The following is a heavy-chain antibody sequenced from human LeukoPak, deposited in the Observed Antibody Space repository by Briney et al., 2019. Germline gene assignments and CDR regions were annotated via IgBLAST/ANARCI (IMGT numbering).Heavy chain of an antibody. J-gene: IGHJ4*02. V-gene: IGHV4-39*07. CDR1: GGSISSSSYY. Sequence: TSETLSLTCTVSGGSISSSSYYWGWIRQPPGKGLEWIGSIHYSVYTYYNPSLKSRVTISVDTSKNQVSLNLRSVTAADTAVYFCARGGRSSSSLNFDYWGQGSLVTVSS. D-gene: IGHD6-6*01. CDR2: IHYSVYT. CDR3: ARGGRSSSSLNFDY.